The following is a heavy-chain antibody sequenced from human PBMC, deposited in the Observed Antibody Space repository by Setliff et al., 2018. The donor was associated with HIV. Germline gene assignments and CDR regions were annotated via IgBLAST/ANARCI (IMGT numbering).Heavy chain of an antibody. V-gene: IGHV4-34*01. D-gene: IGHD4-4*01. CDR3: ARSPTSNYLYYFDF. CDR2: VNHDENT. J-gene: IGHJ4*02. Sequence: PSETLSLTCAVHGGSFSGYYWSWIRQPPKKGLEWIGEVNHDENTNYNPSLKSRVTISLDTSKNQFSLKVSSVTAADTAVYYCARSPTSNYLYYFDFWGQGTLVTVSS. CDR1: GGSFSGYY.